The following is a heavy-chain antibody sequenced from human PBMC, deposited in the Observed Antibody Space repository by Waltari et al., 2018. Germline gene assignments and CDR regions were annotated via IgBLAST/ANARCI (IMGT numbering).Heavy chain of an antibody. D-gene: IGHD6-19*01. V-gene: IGHV3-53*02. Sequence: EVQLVETGGGLIQPGGSLRLSCAASGFTVSSNYMSWVRQAPGKGLEWVSVIYSGCSTYYADSVKGRFTISRDNSKNTLYLQMNSLRAEDTAVYYCARDLVSLSSGWSDAFDIWGQGTMVTVSS. J-gene: IGHJ3*02. CDR2: IYSGCST. CDR3: ARDLVSLSSGWSDAFDI. CDR1: GFTVSSNY.